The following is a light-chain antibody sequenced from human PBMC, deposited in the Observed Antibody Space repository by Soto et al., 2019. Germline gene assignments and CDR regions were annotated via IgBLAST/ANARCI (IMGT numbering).Light chain of an antibody. Sequence: QSVLTQSPTASRTPGQRVTISCSGSRSNIGSNYVYWYQQVPGTAPKLLIYRNDQRPSGVPDRFSGSKSGTSASLAISGLRSEDEADYYCVAWDDSLSGGVFGGGTQLTVL. CDR1: RSNIGSNY. J-gene: IGLJ7*01. V-gene: IGLV1-47*01. CDR2: RND. CDR3: VAWDDSLSGGV.